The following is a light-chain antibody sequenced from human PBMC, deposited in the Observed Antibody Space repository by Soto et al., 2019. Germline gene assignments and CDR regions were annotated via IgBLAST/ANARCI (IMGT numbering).Light chain of an antibody. V-gene: IGLV2-23*01. Sequence: QSALAQPASVSGSLGQSITISCTGTSSDVGSYNLVSWYKQYPDKAPKLLIYEGSKRPSGVSNRFSGSKSGNTASLTISGLQAEDEADYYCCSYAGSSTYVFGIGTKVTVL. CDR3: CSYAGSSTYV. CDR1: SSDVGSYNL. J-gene: IGLJ1*01. CDR2: EGS.